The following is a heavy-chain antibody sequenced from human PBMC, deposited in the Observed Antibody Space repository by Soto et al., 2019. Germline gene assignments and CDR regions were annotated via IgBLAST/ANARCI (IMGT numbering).Heavy chain of an antibody. D-gene: IGHD3-22*01. CDR1: GFSFNDYA. CDR3: SRGAYYPQSSGLHADY. Sequence: GGSLRLSCATSGFSFNDYAMYWVRQAPGQGLEWVAIISSDGHHQFYLDNLRGRFTVSRDNSKNTLYLQMNSLRPEDTAVYYCSRGAYYPQSSGLHADYWGPGTVVTVSS. CDR2: ISSDGHHQ. J-gene: IGHJ4*02. V-gene: IGHV3-30*03.